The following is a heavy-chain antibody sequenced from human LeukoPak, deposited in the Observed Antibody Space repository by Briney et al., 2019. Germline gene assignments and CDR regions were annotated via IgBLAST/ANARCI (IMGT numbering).Heavy chain of an antibody. V-gene: IGHV4-39*06. CDR2: IYDRGST. CDR1: GGSISSSSYY. D-gene: IGHD3-10*01. J-gene: IGHJ6*03. CDR3: ARLRCPTTGDKEVRGVITGGLYMDV. Sequence: PSETLSLTCTVSGGSISSSSYYWGWIRQPPGKGLEWIGTIYDRGSTYYNPSLKSRVTISVDTSKNQVPLKLTSATAADTAVYYCARLRCPTTGDKEVRGVITGGLYMDVRGKGTTVTIS.